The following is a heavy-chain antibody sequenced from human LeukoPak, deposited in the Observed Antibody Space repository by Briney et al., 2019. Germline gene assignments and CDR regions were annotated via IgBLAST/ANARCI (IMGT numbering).Heavy chain of an antibody. CDR3: ARLLYSSSWYDYYYMDV. Sequence: PSETLSLTCAVYGGSFSGYYWSWIRQPPGKGLEWIGEINHSGSTNYNPSLKSRVTISVDTSKNQFSLKLSSVTAADTAVYYCARLLYSSSWYDYYYMDVWGKGTTVTVSS. CDR2: INHSGST. D-gene: IGHD6-13*01. CDR1: GGSFSGYY. J-gene: IGHJ6*03. V-gene: IGHV4-34*01.